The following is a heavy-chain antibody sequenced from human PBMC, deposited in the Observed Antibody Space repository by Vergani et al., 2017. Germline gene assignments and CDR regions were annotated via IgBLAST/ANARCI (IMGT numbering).Heavy chain of an antibody. D-gene: IGHD3-3*01. J-gene: IGHJ6*02. Sequence: QVQLVQSGAEVKKPGASVKVSCKASGYTFTGYYMPWVRQAPGQGLEWMGWINPNSGGTNYARQFQGRVTMTRDPSISTAYMELSRLGSDDTAVYYCASFGGSYDFGPGYYYGMDVWGQGTTVTVSS. CDR1: GYTFTGYY. CDR3: ASFGGSYDFGPGYYYGMDV. CDR2: INPNSGGT. V-gene: IGHV1-2*02.